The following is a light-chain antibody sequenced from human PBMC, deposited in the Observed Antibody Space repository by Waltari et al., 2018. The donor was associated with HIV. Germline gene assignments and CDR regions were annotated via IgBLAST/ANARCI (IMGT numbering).Light chain of an antibody. CDR2: EVS. V-gene: IGLV2-8*01. Sequence: SALTQPPPAPGSPGQSVPISCTGTRTDARVCNHVSWYQQHPGKAPKLMIYEVSKRPAGVPDRFSGSKSGNTASLTVSGLQAEDEADYYCSSYAGSSWVFGGGTKLTVL. CDR3: SSYAGSSWV. CDR1: RTDARVCNH. J-gene: IGLJ3*02.